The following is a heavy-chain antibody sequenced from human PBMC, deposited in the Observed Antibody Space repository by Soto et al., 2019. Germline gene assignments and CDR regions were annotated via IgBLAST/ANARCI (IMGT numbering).Heavy chain of an antibody. CDR1: GFTFTPYG. D-gene: IGHD6-6*01. J-gene: IGHJ4*02. CDR3: AREGPPYSSSSEFDY. CDR2: IWYDGSNK. Sequence: GGSLRLSCAASGFTFTPYGMHWVRQAPGKGLEWVAVIWYDGSNKYYADSVKGRFTISRDNSKNTLYLQMNSLRAEDTAVYYCAREGPPYSSSSEFDYWGQGTLVTVSP. V-gene: IGHV3-33*01.